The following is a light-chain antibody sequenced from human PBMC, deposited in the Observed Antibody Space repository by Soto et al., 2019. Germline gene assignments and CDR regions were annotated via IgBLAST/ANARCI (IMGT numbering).Light chain of an antibody. J-gene: IGLJ1*01. CDR2: EVS. CDR1: SSDIGGYNY. V-gene: IGLV2-14*01. CDR3: SSYSSSSTYV. Sequence: QSELAQPASGSEPPGQSITISGTGTSSDIGGYNYVSWSQQHPGKAPKLLIFEVSNRPSGVSSRFSGSKSGNTASLTISGLQAEDEADYYCSSYSSSSTYVFGTGTKVTVL.